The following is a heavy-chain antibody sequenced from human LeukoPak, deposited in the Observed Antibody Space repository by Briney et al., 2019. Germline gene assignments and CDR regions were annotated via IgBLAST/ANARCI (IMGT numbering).Heavy chain of an antibody. D-gene: IGHD2-2*02. V-gene: IGHV4-34*01. J-gene: IGHJ4*02. CDR1: GGSFSDYY. Sequence: SETLSLTCAVYGGSFSDYYWSWIRQPPGKGLEWIGEINHSGSTNYNPSLKSRGTISVDTSKNQFSLKLSSVTAADMAVYYCARSRKNDCTSTSCYTDYWGQGTLVTVSS. CDR2: INHSGST. CDR3: ARSRKNDCTSTSCYTDY.